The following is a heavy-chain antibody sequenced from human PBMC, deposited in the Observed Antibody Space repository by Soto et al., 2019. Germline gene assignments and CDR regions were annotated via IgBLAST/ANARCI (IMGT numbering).Heavy chain of an antibody. D-gene: IGHD2-21*02. CDR1: GDSIINGIYY. CDR3: VRGADRYKCGF. CDR2: VHYSGTI. J-gene: IGHJ4*02. V-gene: IGHV4-31*03. Sequence: QVQVQESGPGLVKPSQTLALTCTVSGDSIINGIYYWTWIRQHPGKGLEWIGHVHYSGTIFYNPSLTSRVTMSVATSKKQVSRELSSVTVADTAVYYCVRGADRYKCGFWGQGTLVTVSS.